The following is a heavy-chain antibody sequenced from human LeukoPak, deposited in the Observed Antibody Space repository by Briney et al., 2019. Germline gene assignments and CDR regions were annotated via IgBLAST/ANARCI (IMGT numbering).Heavy chain of an antibody. Sequence: PSETLSLTCTVSGGSISGDYWSWIRQPPGKELEWIGYIYYSGSTNYNPSLKSRVTISVDTSKNQFSLQLSSVTAADTAVYYCTRGTVTTFYFDYWGQGTLVTVSS. CDR2: IYYSGST. CDR3: TRGTVTTFYFDY. J-gene: IGHJ4*02. CDR1: GGSISGDY. D-gene: IGHD4-17*01. V-gene: IGHV4-59*01.